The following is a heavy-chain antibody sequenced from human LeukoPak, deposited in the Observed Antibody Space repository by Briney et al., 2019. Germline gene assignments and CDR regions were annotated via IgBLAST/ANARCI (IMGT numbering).Heavy chain of an antibody. CDR3: ATRRGGPYPYYFDF. V-gene: IGHV4-34*01. CDR1: GDSFSGYY. CDR2: VNDRGNT. D-gene: IGHD2-15*01. Sequence: SETLSLTCAVYGDSFSGYYWTWIRQPPGKGLEWIGEVNDRGNTNYNPSLKSRVTILVATSKNQFSLKLTSVTAADTAIYYCATRRGGPYPYYFDFWDQGALVTASS. J-gene: IGHJ4*02.